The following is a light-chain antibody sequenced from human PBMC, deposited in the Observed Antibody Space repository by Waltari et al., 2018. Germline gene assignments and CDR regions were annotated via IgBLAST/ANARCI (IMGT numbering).Light chain of an antibody. J-gene: IGLJ3*02. CDR3: HSRDTISTRV. CDR1: RLRSNY. CDR2: GHD. Sequence: SSELTPDPAVSVPLGQTVRITCPGDRLRSNYASWYQQRPGPAPRLVLYGHDNRPSGIPDRFSGSTSGDTASLTITGAQAEDEADYYCHSRDTISTRVFGGGTRLTV. V-gene: IGLV3-19*01.